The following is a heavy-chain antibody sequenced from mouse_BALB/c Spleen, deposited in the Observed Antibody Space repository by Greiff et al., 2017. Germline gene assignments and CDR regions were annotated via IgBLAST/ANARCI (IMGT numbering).Heavy chain of an antibody. D-gene: IGHD2-14*01. CDR1: GFNIKDTY. V-gene: IGHV14-3*02. J-gene: IGHJ3*01. CDR2: IDPANGNT. Sequence: VQLQQSGAELVKPGASVKLSCTASGFNIKDTYMHWVKQRPEQGLEWIGRIDPANGNTKYDPKFQGKATITADTSSNTAYLQLSSLTSEDTAVYYCAPPYRYDDAWFAYWGQGTLVTVSA. CDR3: APPYRYDDAWFAY.